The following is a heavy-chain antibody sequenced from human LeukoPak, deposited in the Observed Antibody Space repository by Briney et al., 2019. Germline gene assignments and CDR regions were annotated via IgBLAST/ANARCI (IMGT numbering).Heavy chain of an antibody. Sequence: GGSLRLSCAASGFTFSSYAMSWVRQAPGKGLEWVSAISGSGGSTYYADSVKGRFTISRDSSKNTLYLQMNSLRAEDTAVYYCAKDLTDCSGGSCYSPDYWGQGTLVTVSS. CDR3: AKDLTDCSGGSCYSPDY. D-gene: IGHD2-15*01. CDR1: GFTFSSYA. CDR2: ISGSGGST. V-gene: IGHV3-23*01. J-gene: IGHJ4*02.